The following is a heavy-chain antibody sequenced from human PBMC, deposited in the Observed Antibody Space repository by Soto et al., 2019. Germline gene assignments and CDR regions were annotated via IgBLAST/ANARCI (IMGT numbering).Heavy chain of an antibody. D-gene: IGHD2-2*01. Sequence: GASVKVSCKVSGYTLTELSMHWVRQAPGKGLDWMGGFDPEDGETIYAQKFQGRVTMTEDTSTDTAYMELSSLRSEDTAVYYCATGRLLGYCSSTSCYAFDYWGQGTLVTVSS. V-gene: IGHV1-24*01. CDR3: ATGRLLGYCSSTSCYAFDY. CDR1: GYTLTELS. CDR2: FDPEDGET. J-gene: IGHJ4*02.